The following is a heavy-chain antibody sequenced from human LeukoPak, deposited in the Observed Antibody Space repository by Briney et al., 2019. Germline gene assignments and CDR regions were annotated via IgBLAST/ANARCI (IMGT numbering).Heavy chain of an antibody. J-gene: IGHJ5*02. V-gene: IGHV3-48*03. CDR3: AKDQVDALGGGWYFPFDP. CDR1: GFTFSSYE. Sequence: PGGSLRLSCAASGFTFSSYEMNWVRQAPGKGLEWVSYISSSGSTIYYADSVKGRFTISRDNAKNSLYLQMNSLRAEDTAVYYCAKDQVDALGGGWYFPFDPWGQGTLVTVSS. CDR2: ISSSGSTI. D-gene: IGHD6-19*01.